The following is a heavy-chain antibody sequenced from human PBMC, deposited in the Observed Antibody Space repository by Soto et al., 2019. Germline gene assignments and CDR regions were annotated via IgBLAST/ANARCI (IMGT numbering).Heavy chain of an antibody. CDR1: GFTFSDYA. Sequence: GSLRLSCLASGFTFSDYAMTWVRHVPGRGLEWVASLDGAGGSTYYADSVRGRFTISRDNSQNTLFLQMKRLTVDDTAIYYCTAPRDEYGSGVSWFTYGMDIWGQGTTVTVSS. D-gene: IGHD3-10*01. CDR3: TAPRDEYGSGVSWFTYGMDI. CDR2: LDGAGGST. V-gene: IGHV3-23*01. J-gene: IGHJ6*02.